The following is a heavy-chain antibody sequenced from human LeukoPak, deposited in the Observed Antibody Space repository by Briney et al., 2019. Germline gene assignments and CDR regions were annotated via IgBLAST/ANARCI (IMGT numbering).Heavy chain of an antibody. J-gene: IGHJ4*02. D-gene: IGHD6-19*01. Sequence: TGGSLRLSCAASGFTFSSYAMSWVRQAPGKGLEWVSAISGSGGSTYYADSVKGRFTISRDNSKNTLYLQMNSLRAEGTAVYYCAKVVGGSGWWVDYWGQGTLVTVSS. CDR1: GFTFSSYA. CDR3: AKVVGGSGWWVDY. V-gene: IGHV3-23*01. CDR2: ISGSGGST.